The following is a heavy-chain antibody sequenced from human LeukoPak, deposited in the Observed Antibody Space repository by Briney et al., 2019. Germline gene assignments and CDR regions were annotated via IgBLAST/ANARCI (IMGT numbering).Heavy chain of an antibody. CDR2: ISYDGSNK. CDR3: AKDSPPVDYYDSSGYVDY. Sequence: GGSLRLSCAASGFTFSDYYMSWIRQAPGKGLEWVAVISYDGSNKYYADSVKGRFTISRDNSKNTLYLQMNSLRAEDTAVYYCAKDSPPVDYYDSSGYVDYWGQGTLVTVSS. V-gene: IGHV3-30*18. CDR1: GFTFSDYY. J-gene: IGHJ4*02. D-gene: IGHD3-22*01.